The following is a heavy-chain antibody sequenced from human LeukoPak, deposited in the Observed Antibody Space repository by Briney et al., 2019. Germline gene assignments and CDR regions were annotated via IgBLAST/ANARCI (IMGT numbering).Heavy chain of an antibody. CDR3: ARGAGGIDAFDI. CDR2: IYYSGST. V-gene: IGHV4-31*03. D-gene: IGHD4-23*01. CDR1: GGSISSGGYY. J-gene: IGHJ3*02. Sequence: PSETLSLTCTVSGGSISSGGYYWSWIRQHPGKGLEWIGYIYYSGSTYYNPSLKSRVTISVDTSKNQFSLKLSSVTAADTAVYYCARGAGGIDAFDIWGHGTMVTVSS.